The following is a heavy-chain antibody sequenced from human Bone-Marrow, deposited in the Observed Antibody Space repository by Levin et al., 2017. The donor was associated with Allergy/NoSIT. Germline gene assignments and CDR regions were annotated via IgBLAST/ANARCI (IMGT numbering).Heavy chain of an antibody. V-gene: IGHV3-30*18. CDR3: AKGLAAPGTLDY. CDR2: ISYDGSNT. D-gene: IGHD6-13*01. J-gene: IGHJ4*01. CDR1: GFTFSSYG. Sequence: GGSLRLSCAASGFTFSSYGLHWVRQAPGKGLEWVTFISYDGSNTYYADSVKGRFTISRDNSKNTLYLQMNSLKAEDTAVYYCAKGLAAPGTLDYWGQGTLVTVSS.